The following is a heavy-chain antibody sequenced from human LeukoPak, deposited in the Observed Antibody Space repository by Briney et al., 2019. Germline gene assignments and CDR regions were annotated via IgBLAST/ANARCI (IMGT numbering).Heavy chain of an antibody. CDR2: IYYSGST. V-gene: IGHV4-59*08. CDR1: GGSISSYY. D-gene: IGHD6-19*01. CDR3: ARASQIAVIDY. Sequence: SETLSLTCTVSGGSISSYYWSWIRQPPGKGLEWIGYIYYSGSTNYNPSLKSRVTISVDTSKNQFSLKLSSVTAADMAVYYCARASQIAVIDYWGQGTLVTVSS. J-gene: IGHJ4*02.